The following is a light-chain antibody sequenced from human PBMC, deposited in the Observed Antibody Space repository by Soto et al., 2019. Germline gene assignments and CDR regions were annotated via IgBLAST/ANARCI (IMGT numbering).Light chain of an antibody. CDR2: GAS. CDR3: LQRNNWPPWT. CDR1: QSVSSN. V-gene: IGKV3-15*01. J-gene: IGKJ1*01. Sequence: EIVMTQSPATLSVSPGERATLSCRASQSVSSNLAWYQQKPGQAPRLLIYGASTRATGIPARFSGSGSGTEFTLTISSLQSEDFALYYCLQRNNWPPWTFGQGTKVEIK.